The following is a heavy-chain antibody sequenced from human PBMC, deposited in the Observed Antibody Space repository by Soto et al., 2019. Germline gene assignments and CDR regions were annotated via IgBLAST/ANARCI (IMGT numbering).Heavy chain of an antibody. D-gene: IGHD5-18*01. Sequence: SETLSLTCTVSGGSVSSGSYYWSWIRQPPGKGLEWIGYIYYSGSTNYNPSLKSRVTISVDTSKNQFSLKLSSVTAADTAVYYCARVGTWIQLWLFDYWGQGTLVTVSS. CDR3: ARVGTWIQLWLFDY. CDR1: GGSVSSGSYY. J-gene: IGHJ4*02. V-gene: IGHV4-61*01. CDR2: IYYSGST.